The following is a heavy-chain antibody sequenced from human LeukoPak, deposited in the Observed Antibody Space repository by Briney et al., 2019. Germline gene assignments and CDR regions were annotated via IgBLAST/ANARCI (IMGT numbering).Heavy chain of an antibody. D-gene: IGHD3-22*01. V-gene: IGHV4-39*07. Sequence: SETLSLTCTVSGGSISSSSYYWGWIRQPPGKGLEWIGSIYYSGSTYYNPSLKSRVTISVDTSKNQFSLKLSSVTAADTAVYYCVRASFYHDSSGIWGTFDIWGQGTMVTVSS. CDR3: VRASFYHDSSGIWGTFDI. J-gene: IGHJ3*02. CDR1: GGSISSSSYY. CDR2: IYYSGST.